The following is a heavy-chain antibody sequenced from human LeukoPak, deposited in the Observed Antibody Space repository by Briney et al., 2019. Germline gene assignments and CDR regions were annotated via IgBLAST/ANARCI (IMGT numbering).Heavy chain of an antibody. J-gene: IGHJ5*02. D-gene: IGHD6-6*01. CDR2: IYNSGST. CDR1: GGPISSYY. Sequence: SETLSLTCTVSGGPISSYYWSWIRQPPGKGLEWIGYIYNSGSTNYNPSLKSRLTISVDTSKNQFSLKLSSVTAADTAVYYCARHEYTSSFWFDPWGQGTLVTVSS. V-gene: IGHV4-59*08. CDR3: ARHEYTSSFWFDP.